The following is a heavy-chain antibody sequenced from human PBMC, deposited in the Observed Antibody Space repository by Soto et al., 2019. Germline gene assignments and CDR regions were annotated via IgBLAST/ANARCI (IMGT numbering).Heavy chain of an antibody. CDR2: IYYSGST. CDR3: ASTAMVPYVDY. CDR1: GGSISSGGYY. V-gene: IGHV4-30-4*01. Sequence: SETLCLTCTVSGGSISSGGYYWSWIRQPPGKGLEWIGYIYYSGSTYYNPSLKSRVTISVDTSKNQFSLKLSSVTAADTAVYYCASTAMVPYVDYWGQGNFVTVSS. J-gene: IGHJ4*02. D-gene: IGHD5-18*01.